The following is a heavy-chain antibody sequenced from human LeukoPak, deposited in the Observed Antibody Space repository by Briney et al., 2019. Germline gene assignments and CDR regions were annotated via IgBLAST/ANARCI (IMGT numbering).Heavy chain of an antibody. V-gene: IGHV1-2*02. D-gene: IGHD5-18*01. CDR2: INPNSGGT. J-gene: IGHJ4*02. Sequence: ASVKVSCKASGYTFTAYYMHWVRQAPGQGLEWMGWINPNSGGTNYAQKFQGRVTMARDTSISTAYMELSRLRSDDTAVYYCARDLSGYSYGYLPFDYWGQGTLVTVSS. CDR3: ARDLSGYSYGYLPFDY. CDR1: GYTFTAYY.